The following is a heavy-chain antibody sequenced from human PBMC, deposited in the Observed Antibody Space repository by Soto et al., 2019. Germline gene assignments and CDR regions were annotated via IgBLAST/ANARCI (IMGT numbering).Heavy chain of an antibody. CDR2: IYSGGST. Sequence: EVQLVESGGGLVQPGGSLRLSCAASGFTVSSNYMSWVRQAPGKGLEWVSVIYSGGSTYYADSVKGRFTISRHNSKNTLYLKMNSLRVEDTAVYYCARVGDTYYDILPGRKTYWYSDLWGRGTLVTVSS. CDR3: ARVGDTYYDILPGRKTYWYSDL. CDR1: GFTVSSNY. J-gene: IGHJ2*01. V-gene: IGHV3-53*04. D-gene: IGHD3-9*01.